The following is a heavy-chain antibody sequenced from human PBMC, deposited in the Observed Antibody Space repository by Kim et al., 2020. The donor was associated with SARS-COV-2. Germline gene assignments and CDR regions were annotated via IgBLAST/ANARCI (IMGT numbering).Heavy chain of an antibody. CDR3: ARGLLLDY. J-gene: IGHJ4*02. V-gene: IGHV3-64*01. D-gene: IGHD2-21*01. CDR1: GFTFSSYS. Sequence: GGSLRLSCAASGFTFSSYSMHWVRQAPGKGLEYVSAISSNGGSTYYANSVKGRFTISRDNSKNTLYLQMGSLRAEDMAVYYCARGLLLDYWGQGTLGTVS. CDR2: ISSNGGST.